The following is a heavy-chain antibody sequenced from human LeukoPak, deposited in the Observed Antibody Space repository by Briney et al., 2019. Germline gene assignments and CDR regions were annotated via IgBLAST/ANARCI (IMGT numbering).Heavy chain of an antibody. CDR2: MNPNSGNT. J-gene: IGHJ4*02. D-gene: IGHD3-22*01. V-gene: IGHV1-8*01. CDR1: GYTFTSYD. CDR3: ARGREGGTTMIVVVYDY. Sequence: ASVRVSCKASGYTFTSYDIDWVRQATGQGLEWMGWMNPNSGNTGYAQKFRGRATMTRNTSISTAYMELSSLRSEDTAVYYCARGREGGTTMIVVVYDYWGQGTLVTVSS.